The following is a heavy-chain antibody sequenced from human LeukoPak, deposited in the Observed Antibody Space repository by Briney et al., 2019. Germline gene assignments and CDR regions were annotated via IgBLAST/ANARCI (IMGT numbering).Heavy chain of an antibody. V-gene: IGHV3-7*01. CDR2: IKQDGSEK. CDR3: ARELDYDILTGYSYYFDY. Sequence: GGSLRLSCAPSGFTFSSYWMSWVRQAPGKGLEWVANIKQDGSEKYYVDSVKGRFTISRDNAKNSLYLQMNSLRAEDTAVYYCARELDYDILTGYSYYFDYWGQGTLVTVSS. D-gene: IGHD3-9*01. CDR1: GFTFSSYW. J-gene: IGHJ4*02.